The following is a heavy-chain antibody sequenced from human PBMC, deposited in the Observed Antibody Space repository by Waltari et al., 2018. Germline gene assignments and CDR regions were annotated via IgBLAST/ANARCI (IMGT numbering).Heavy chain of an antibody. J-gene: IGHJ2*01. V-gene: IGHV4-4*02. CDR3: ARDDNAAGYWYFDL. CDR1: GGSINSSNW. CDR2: IYHSGCT. D-gene: IGHD6-13*01. Sequence: QVQLQESGPGLVKPSGTLSLTCAVSGGSINSSNWWSWVRQPPGKGLEWIGEIYHSGCTNYNRSLKSLVAISVDKSKSQFSLTVSSVTAADTAVYYCARDDNAAGYWYFDLWGRGTLVTVSS.